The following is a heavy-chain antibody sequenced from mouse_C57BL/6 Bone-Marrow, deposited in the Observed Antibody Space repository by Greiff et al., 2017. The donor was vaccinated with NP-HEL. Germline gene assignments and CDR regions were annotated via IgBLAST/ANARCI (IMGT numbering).Heavy chain of an antibody. CDR1: GYTFTDYY. CDR3: ARTLVAY. CDR2: INPNNGGT. Sequence: VQLQQSGPELVKPGASVKISCKASGYTFTDYYMNWVKQSHGKSLEWIGDINPNNGGTSYNQKFKGKATLTVDKSSSTAYMELRSLTSEDSAVYYCARTLVAYWGQVTLGTVSA. V-gene: IGHV1-26*01. J-gene: IGHJ3*01.